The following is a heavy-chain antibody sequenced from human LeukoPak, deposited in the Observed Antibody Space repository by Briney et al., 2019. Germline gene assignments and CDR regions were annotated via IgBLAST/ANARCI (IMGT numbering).Heavy chain of an antibody. D-gene: IGHD3-22*01. Sequence: ASVKVSCKASGYTFTMYYIHWVRQAPGQGLEWMGMINPSDGATTYAQRFQGRVTMTRDMSTTTVYMDLRSLRSEDTAVYYCAKVIGYYDSSGYLRYWGQGTLVTVSS. CDR3: AKVIGYYDSSGYLRY. CDR1: GYTFTMYY. J-gene: IGHJ4*02. V-gene: IGHV1-46*01. CDR2: INPSDGAT.